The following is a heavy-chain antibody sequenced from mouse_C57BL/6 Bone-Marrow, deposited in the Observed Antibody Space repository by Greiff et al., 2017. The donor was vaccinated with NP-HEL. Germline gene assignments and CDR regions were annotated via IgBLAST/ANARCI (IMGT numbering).Heavy chain of an antibody. CDR3: ARERGLRVAY. D-gene: IGHD2-4*01. V-gene: IGHV1-81*01. CDR1: GYTFTSYG. J-gene: IGHJ3*01. CDR2: IYPRSGNT. Sequence: QVQLQQSGAELARPGASVKLSCKASGYTFTSYGISWVKQRTGQGLEWIGEIYPRSGNTYYNEKFKGKATLTADKSSSTAYMELRSLTAEDSAVDFGARERGLRVAYWGKGTLVTVSA.